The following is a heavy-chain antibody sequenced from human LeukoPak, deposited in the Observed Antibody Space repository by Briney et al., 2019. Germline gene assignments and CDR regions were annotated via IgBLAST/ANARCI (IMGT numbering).Heavy chain of an antibody. Sequence: GGSLRLSCAASGFTFSSYAMSWVRQAPGKGLEWVSAISGSVGSTYYADSVKGRFTISRDNSKTTLYLQMNSLRAEDTAVYYCAKGRGYSGYDCIDYWGQGTLVTVSS. CDR3: AKGRGYSGYDCIDY. V-gene: IGHV3-23*01. D-gene: IGHD5-12*01. CDR1: GFTFSSYA. CDR2: ISGSVGST. J-gene: IGHJ4*02.